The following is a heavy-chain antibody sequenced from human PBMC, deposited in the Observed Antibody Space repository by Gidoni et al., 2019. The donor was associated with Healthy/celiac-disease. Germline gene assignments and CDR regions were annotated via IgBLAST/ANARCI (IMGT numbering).Heavy chain of an antibody. J-gene: IGHJ4*02. CDR2: IYYSGST. CDR3: ARLRYFDWLFLFDY. Sequence: QVQLQVSGPGLVKPSETLSLTCTVSGGSISSYYWSWIRQPPGKGLEWIGYIYYSGSTNYNPSLKSRVTISVDTSKNQFSLKLSSVTAADTAVYYCARLRYFDWLFLFDYWGQGTLVTVSS. V-gene: IGHV4-59*08. CDR1: GGSISSYY. D-gene: IGHD3-9*01.